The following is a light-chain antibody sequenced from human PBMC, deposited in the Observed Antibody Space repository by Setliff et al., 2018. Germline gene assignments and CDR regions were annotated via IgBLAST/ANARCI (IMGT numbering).Light chain of an antibody. CDR3: ISYTNSSTYVV. Sequence: QSALAQPRSVSGSPGQSVTISCTGTSSDVGGYNYVSWCQQHPGKAPKLMIYDVSQRPSGVSDRFSGSKSGNTASLTISGLQAEDEADYYCISYTNSSTYVVFGGGTKVTVL. V-gene: IGLV2-11*01. CDR2: DVS. CDR1: SSDVGGYNY. J-gene: IGLJ2*01.